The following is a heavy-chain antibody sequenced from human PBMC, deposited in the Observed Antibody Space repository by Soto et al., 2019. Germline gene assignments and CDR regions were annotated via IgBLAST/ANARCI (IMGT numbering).Heavy chain of an antibody. CDR2: IIPIFGTA. J-gene: IGHJ3*02. CDR1: GGTFSSYA. D-gene: IGHD3-22*01. V-gene: IGHV1-69*13. Sequence: SVKVSCKASGGTFSSYAISWVRQAPGQGLEWMGGIIPIFGTANYAQKFQGRVTITADESTSTAYMELSSLRSEDTAVYYCARGGYGYYYDSSGPYDAFDIWGQGTMVPVSS. CDR3: ARGGYGYYYDSSGPYDAFDI.